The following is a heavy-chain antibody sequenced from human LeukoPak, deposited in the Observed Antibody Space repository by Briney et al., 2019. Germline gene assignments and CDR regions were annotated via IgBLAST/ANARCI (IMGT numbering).Heavy chain of an antibody. V-gene: IGHV3-15*01. CDR2: IKTRAFGRAT. CDR1: GFTFSDAW. Sequence: PGGSLRLSCEGSGFTFSDAWMSWIRQAPGKGLEWVGSIKTRAFGRATENAAPVQGRFTISRDDSKKTVYLEMNNLKTEDTALYFCTRDLTGRSWFDPWGQGTRVTVSS. J-gene: IGHJ5*02. D-gene: IGHD1-26*01. CDR3: TRDLTGRSWFDP.